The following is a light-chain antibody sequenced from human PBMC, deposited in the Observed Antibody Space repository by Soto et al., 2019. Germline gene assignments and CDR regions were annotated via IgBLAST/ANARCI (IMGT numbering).Light chain of an antibody. J-gene: IGLJ2*01. CDR2: EVS. Sequence: QSVRTQPASVSGSPGQSITISCTGTSSDVGSYNLVSWYQQHPGKAPKLMIYEVSKRPSGVSNRFSGSKSGNTASLTISGLQAEDEADYYCCSYAGSSTLVFGGGTKVTVL. CDR3: CSYAGSSTLV. V-gene: IGLV2-23*02. CDR1: SSDVGSYNL.